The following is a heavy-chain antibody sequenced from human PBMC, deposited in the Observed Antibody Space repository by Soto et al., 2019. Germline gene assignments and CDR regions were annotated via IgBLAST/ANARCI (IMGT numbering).Heavy chain of an antibody. Sequence: GGSLRLSCAASGFTVSNIYMSWVRQAPGKGLEWVSAISGSGGSTYYADSVKGRFTISRDNSKNTLYLQMNSLRAEDTAVYYCAKDYFSTGYYYGFDYWGQGTLVTVSS. CDR1: GFTVSNIY. J-gene: IGHJ4*02. V-gene: IGHV3-23*01. CDR3: AKDYFSTGYYYGFDY. CDR2: ISGSGGST. D-gene: IGHD3-22*01.